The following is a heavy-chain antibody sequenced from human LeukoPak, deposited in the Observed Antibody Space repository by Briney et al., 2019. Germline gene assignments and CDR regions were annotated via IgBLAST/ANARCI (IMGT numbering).Heavy chain of an antibody. V-gene: IGHV3-30*04. Sequence: GGSLRLSCAASGFTFSSYVMHWVRQAPGKGLEWVAIISYDGSNEYYADSVKGRFTISRDNSKNTLYLQMNSLRAEDTAVYYCAREYSSSLYYYYYMDVWGKGTTVTVSS. J-gene: IGHJ6*03. D-gene: IGHD6-13*01. CDR3: AREYSSSLYYYYYMDV. CDR2: ISYDGSNE. CDR1: GFTFSSYV.